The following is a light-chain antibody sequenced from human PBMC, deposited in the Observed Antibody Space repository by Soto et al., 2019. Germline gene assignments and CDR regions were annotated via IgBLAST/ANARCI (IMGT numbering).Light chain of an antibody. J-gene: IGKJ5*01. CDR1: QSVSSSY. CDR2: GAS. V-gene: IGKV3D-20*02. CDR3: QQRSNWPPIT. Sequence: IVMTPSPATLSVSPGERATLSCRAIQSVSSSYLAWYQQKPGQAPRLLIYGASNRATGIPARFSGSGSGTDFTLTISSLEPEDFAVYYCQQRSNWPPITFGQGTRLEIK.